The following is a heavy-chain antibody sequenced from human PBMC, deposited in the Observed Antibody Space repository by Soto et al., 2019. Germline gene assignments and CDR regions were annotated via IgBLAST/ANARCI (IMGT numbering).Heavy chain of an antibody. Sequence: ASVKVSCKASGYTFTSYDINWVRQATGQGLAWMGWMNPNSGNTGYAQKFQGRISMTRTTSISTAYMELSSLRSDDTAVYYCARIGMRWFGRLGQGTLVVVSS. CDR3: ARIGMRWFGR. D-gene: IGHD1-26*01. J-gene: IGHJ5*02. CDR1: GYTFTSYD. CDR2: MNPNSGNT. V-gene: IGHV1-8*01.